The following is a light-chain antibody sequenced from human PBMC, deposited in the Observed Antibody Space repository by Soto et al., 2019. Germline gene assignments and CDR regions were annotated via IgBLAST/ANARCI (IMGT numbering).Light chain of an antibody. CDR1: NIGSKG. V-gene: IGLV3-21*04. Sequence: SYILTQPPSVSVAPGKTATISCGGNNIGSKGVHWYQQKPGQAPVLVIYSDTDLPPVIPERFSGSNSANMATLTISRVEAGGEADYYCQVWDSGSAHVLFGGGTKLTVL. CDR2: SDT. CDR3: QVWDSGSAHVL. J-gene: IGLJ2*01.